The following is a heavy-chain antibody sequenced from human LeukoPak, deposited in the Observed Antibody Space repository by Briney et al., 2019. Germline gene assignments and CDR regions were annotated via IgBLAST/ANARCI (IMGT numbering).Heavy chain of an antibody. D-gene: IGHD3-22*01. Sequence: GGSLRLSCAASGFTFSSYMMTWVRQAPGKGLEWVSSISSSSSYIYYADSVKGRFTISRDNAKNSLYLQMNSLRAEDTAVYYCARVNDDSSGYSLPYFDYWGQGTLVTVSS. CDR3: ARVNDDSSGYSLPYFDY. CDR1: GFTFSSYM. V-gene: IGHV3-21*04. J-gene: IGHJ4*02. CDR2: ISSSSSYI.